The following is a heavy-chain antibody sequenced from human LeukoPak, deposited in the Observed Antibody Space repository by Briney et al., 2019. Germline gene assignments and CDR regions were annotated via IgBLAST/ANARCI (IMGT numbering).Heavy chain of an antibody. D-gene: IGHD6-13*01. CDR2: INHSGST. CDR3: AREGSSRWYYLDY. Sequence: SETLSLTCAVYGGSFSGYYWSWIRQPPGKGLEWIGEINHSGSTNYNPSLKSRVTISVDTSKNQFSLKLSSVTAADTAVYYCAREGSSRWYYLDYWGQGTLVAVSS. CDR1: GGSFSGYY. V-gene: IGHV4-34*01. J-gene: IGHJ4*02.